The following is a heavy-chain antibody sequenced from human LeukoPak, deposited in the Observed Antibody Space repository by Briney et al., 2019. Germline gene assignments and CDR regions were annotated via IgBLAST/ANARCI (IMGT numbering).Heavy chain of an antibody. CDR1: GGSISSSSYY. CDR2: FYYSGST. D-gene: IGHD1-1*01. V-gene: IGHV4-39*07. Sequence: PSETLSLTCTVSGGSISSSSYYWGWIRQPPGEGLEWIGSFYYSGSTYYNPSLKSRVNISLDTSNNQFSLRLSSVTAADTAVYYCARDAGTNYYYFYMDVWGKGTTVTVSS. J-gene: IGHJ6*03. CDR3: ARDAGTNYYYFYMDV.